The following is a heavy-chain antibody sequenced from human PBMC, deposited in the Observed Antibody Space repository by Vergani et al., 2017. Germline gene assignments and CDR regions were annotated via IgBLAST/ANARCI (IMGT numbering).Heavy chain of an antibody. CDR1: GFIFDDYA. CDR3: AKNALTGTLLGFDY. V-gene: IGHV3-9*01. CDR2: ISWNSGSI. D-gene: IGHD1-20*01. Sequence: EVQLVESGGGLVQPGRSLRLSCAASGFIFDDYAMHWVRQAPGKGLEWVSGISWNSGSIGYADSVKGRFTISRDNAKNSLYLQMNSLRAEDTALYYCAKNALTGTLLGFDYWGQGTLVTVSS. J-gene: IGHJ4*02.